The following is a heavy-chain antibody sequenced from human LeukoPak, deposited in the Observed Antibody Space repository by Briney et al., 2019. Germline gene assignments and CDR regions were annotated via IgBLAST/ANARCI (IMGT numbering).Heavy chain of an antibody. CDR3: ARAPLVIVVTAFDY. Sequence: SETLSLTCAAYGGSFSGYYWSWIRQPPGKGLEWIGEINHSGSTNYNPSLKSRVTISVDTSKKQFSLKLSSVTAADTAVYYCARAPLVIVVTAFDYWGQGTLVTVSS. V-gene: IGHV4-34*01. CDR1: GGSFSGYY. D-gene: IGHD2/OR15-2a*01. CDR2: INHSGST. J-gene: IGHJ4*02.